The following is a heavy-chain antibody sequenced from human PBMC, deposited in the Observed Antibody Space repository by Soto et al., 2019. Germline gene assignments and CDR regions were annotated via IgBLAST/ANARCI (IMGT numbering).Heavy chain of an antibody. D-gene: IGHD2-15*01. CDR3: ARDSGGNWFDP. CDR2: IYYSGST. CDR1: DGSISDDY. V-gene: IGHV4-59*01. J-gene: IGHJ5*02. Sequence: PSETLSLTCTVSDGSISDDYWSWIRQPPGKGLEWIGYIYYSGSTNYNPSLKSRVTISVDTSKNQFSLKLSSATAADTAVYYCARDSGGNWFDPWGQGTLVTVSS.